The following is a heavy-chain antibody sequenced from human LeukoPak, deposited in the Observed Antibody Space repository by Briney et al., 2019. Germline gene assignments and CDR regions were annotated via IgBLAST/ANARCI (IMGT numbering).Heavy chain of an antibody. CDR3: ARGRNSGGPLGY. V-gene: IGHV1-8*01. Sequence: GASVRVSCKASGYTFTSYDINWVRQAAGQGLEWMGWMNPNSGNTGYAQKFQGRVTMTRNTSISTAYMELSSLRSEDTAVYYCARGRNSGGPLGYWGQGTLVTVSS. CDR2: MNPNSGNT. CDR1: GYTFTSYD. J-gene: IGHJ4*02. D-gene: IGHD4-23*01.